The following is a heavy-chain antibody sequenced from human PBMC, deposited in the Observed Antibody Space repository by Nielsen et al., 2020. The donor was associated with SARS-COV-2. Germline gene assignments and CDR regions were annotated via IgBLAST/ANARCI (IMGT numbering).Heavy chain of an antibody. CDR3: ARVNYDSSGYYLDY. Sequence: ASVKVSCKASGHTFTSYDISWVRQAPGQGLEWMGWISAYNGNTNYAQKLQGRVTMTTDTSTSTAYMELRSLRSDDTAVYYCARVNYDSSGYYLDYWGQGTLVTVSS. V-gene: IGHV1-18*01. CDR2: ISAYNGNT. CDR1: GHTFTSYD. J-gene: IGHJ4*02. D-gene: IGHD3-22*01.